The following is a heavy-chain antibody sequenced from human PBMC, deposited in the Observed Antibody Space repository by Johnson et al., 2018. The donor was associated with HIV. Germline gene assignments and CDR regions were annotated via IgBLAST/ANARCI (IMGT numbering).Heavy chain of an antibody. Sequence: QVQLVESGGGVVQPGRSLRLSCTASGFTFSSYGLHWVRQAPGKGLEWVAVVSHDGSNEYYADSVKGRCTVSRDNTKNTLYLQMNSLRAEDTAVYFCATVWRNECRHSFDVWGLGAMVTVSS. CDR3: ATVWRNECRHSFDV. J-gene: IGHJ3*01. D-gene: IGHD1-1*01. V-gene: IGHV3-33*05. CDR2: VSHDGSNE. CDR1: GFTFSSYG.